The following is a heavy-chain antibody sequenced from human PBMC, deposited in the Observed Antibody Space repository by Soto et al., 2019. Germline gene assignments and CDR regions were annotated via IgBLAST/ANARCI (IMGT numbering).Heavy chain of an antibody. V-gene: IGHV4-31*03. J-gene: IGHJ6*02. CDR3: ARERGSPYYYYGMDV. CDR1: GGSISSGGYY. CDR2: IYYSGST. Sequence: QVQLQESGPGLVKPSQTLSLTCTVSGGSISSGGYYWSWIRQHPGKGLEWIGYIYYSGSTYYNPSLMSRVTISVDTSKNQFSLKLSSVTAADTAVYYCARERGSPYYYYGMDVWGQGTTVTVSS.